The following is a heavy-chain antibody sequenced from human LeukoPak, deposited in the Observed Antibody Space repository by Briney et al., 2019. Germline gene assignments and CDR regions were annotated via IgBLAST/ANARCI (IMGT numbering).Heavy chain of an antibody. V-gene: IGHV5-51*01. Sequence: GESLKISCKTSGYNFATCWIGWVRHMPGKGLEWMAIIYPRDSDTRYSPSSQGHVTISADRSTNTAYLQWSSLKASDTAIYYCARQGATPTNYYYYGLDVWGQGTTVTVSS. J-gene: IGHJ6*02. CDR2: IYPRDSDT. CDR1: GYNFATCW. CDR3: ARQGATPTNYYYYGLDV. D-gene: IGHD2-8*01.